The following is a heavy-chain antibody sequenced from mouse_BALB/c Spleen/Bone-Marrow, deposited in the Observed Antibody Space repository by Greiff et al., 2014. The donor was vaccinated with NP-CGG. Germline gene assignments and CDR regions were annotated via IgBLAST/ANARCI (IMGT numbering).Heavy chain of an antibody. Sequence: QVQLKESGAELARPGASVKLSCKASGYTFTSYWMLEWIGAIYPGDGDTRYTQKFKGKATLTADKSSSTAYMQLSSLASEDSAVYYCARAWGDYWGQGTTLTVSS. V-gene: IGHV1-87*01. J-gene: IGHJ2*01. CDR2: IYPGDGDT. D-gene: IGHD4-1*01. CDR1: GYTFTSYW. CDR3: ARAWGDY.